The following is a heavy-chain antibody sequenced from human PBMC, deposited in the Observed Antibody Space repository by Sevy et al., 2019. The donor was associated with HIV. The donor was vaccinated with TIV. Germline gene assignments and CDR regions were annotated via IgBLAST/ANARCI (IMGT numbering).Heavy chain of an antibody. CDR3: ARDRCSSTSCYRDYYYGMDV. Sequence: GGSLRLSCAASGFTFSSYEMNWVRQAPGKGLEWVSYISSSRSTIYYADSVKGRFTISRDNAKNSLYLQMNSLRAEDTAVYYCARDRCSSTSCYRDYYYGMDVWGQGTTVTVSS. CDR1: GFTFSSYE. V-gene: IGHV3-48*03. D-gene: IGHD2-2*02. CDR2: ISSSRSTI. J-gene: IGHJ6*02.